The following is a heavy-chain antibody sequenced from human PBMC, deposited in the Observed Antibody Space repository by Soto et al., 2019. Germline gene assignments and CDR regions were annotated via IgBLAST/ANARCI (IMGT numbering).Heavy chain of an antibody. CDR3: AGRNWFDP. J-gene: IGHJ5*02. Sequence: SETLSLTCTVSGCSISSSSYYWGWIRQPPGKGLEWIGSIYYSGSTYYNPSLKSRVTISVDTSKNQFSLKLSSVTAADTAVYYCAGRNWFDPWGQGTLVTVSS. CDR2: IYYSGST. CDR1: GCSISSSSYY. V-gene: IGHV4-39*01.